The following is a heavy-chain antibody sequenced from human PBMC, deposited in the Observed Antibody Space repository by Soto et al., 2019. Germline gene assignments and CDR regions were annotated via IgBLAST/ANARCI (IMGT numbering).Heavy chain of an antibody. J-gene: IGHJ3*02. V-gene: IGHV3-48*01. D-gene: IGHD3-22*01. CDR2: ISVGSGSI. CDR1: GFIFRSYA. Sequence: ELQLVESGGGLVQPGGSLRVSCAASGFIFRSYAFNWIRQAPGKGLEWVSYISVGSGSIFYADSVKGRFTISRDDGTDSLYLQMNTLGGEDRALDYCVSDDRWAFDIWGQGTMVTVSS. CDR3: VSDDRWAFDI.